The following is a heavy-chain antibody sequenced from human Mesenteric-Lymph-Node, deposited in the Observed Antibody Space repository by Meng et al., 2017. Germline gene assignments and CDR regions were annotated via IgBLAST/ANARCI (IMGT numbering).Heavy chain of an antibody. CDR2: IYYSGST. D-gene: IGHD4-17*01. Sequence: QVRLQESGPGLVKPSQTLSLTCSVSGGSISSGDSYWSWIRQPPGKGLEWIGYIYYSGSTYYNPSLRSRITISVDTSKNQFSLRLRSVTAADTAVYYCARGPTTYFDYWGQGTLVTVSS. V-gene: IGHV4-30-4*01. CDR3: ARGPTTYFDY. CDR1: GGSISSGDSY. J-gene: IGHJ4*02.